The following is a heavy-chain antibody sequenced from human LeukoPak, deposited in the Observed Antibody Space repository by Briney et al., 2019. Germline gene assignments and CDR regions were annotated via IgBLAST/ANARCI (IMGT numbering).Heavy chain of an antibody. Sequence: PSETLSLTCTVSGGSISSSSYYWGWIRQPPGKGLEWIGSIYYSGSTYYNPSLKSRVTISVDTSKNQFSLKLSSVTAADTAVYYCAGAPSSSSPFYYYYYMDVWGKGTTVTDSS. CDR1: GGSISSSSYY. D-gene: IGHD6-6*01. V-gene: IGHV4-39*07. CDR2: IYYSGST. J-gene: IGHJ6*03. CDR3: AGAPSSSSPFYYYYYMDV.